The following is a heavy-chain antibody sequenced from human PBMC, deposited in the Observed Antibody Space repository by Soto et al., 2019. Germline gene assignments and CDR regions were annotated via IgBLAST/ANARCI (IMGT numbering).Heavy chain of an antibody. Sequence: SETLSLTCTVSGGSISSSSYYWGWIRQPPGKGLEWIGSIYYSGSTYYNPSLKSRVTISVDTSKNQLSLKLSSVTAADTAVYYCARHPTNIVLMVYAISGPDYWGQGTLVTVSS. CDR1: GGSISSSSYY. J-gene: IGHJ4*02. D-gene: IGHD2-8*01. CDR3: ARHPTNIVLMVYAISGPDY. V-gene: IGHV4-39*01. CDR2: IYYSGST.